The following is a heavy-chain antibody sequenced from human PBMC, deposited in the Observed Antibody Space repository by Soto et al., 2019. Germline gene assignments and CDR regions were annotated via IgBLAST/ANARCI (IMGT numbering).Heavy chain of an antibody. D-gene: IGHD3-22*01. J-gene: IGHJ5*02. CDR3: ARDTWARRTYYYHTSDTS. V-gene: IGHV1-69*13. CDR1: GGTFSSYA. CDR2: IIPIFGTA. Sequence: SVKVSCKASGGTFSSYAISWVRQAPGQGLEWMGGIIPIFGTANYAQKFQGRVTITADESTSTAYMELRSLRSDDTAVYYCARDTWARRTYYYHTSDTSWGQGTLVTVSS.